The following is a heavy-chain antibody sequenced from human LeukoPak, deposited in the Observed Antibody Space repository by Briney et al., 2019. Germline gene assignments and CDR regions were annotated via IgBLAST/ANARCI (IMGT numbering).Heavy chain of an antibody. J-gene: IGHJ1*01. D-gene: IGHD6-19*01. CDR1: GYTFTSYG. CDR3: ARSVRVAVAPLGYFQH. Sequence: ASVKVSCKASGYTFTSYGISWVRQAPGQGLEWMGWINPNSGGTNYAQKFQGRVTMTRDTSISTAYMELSRLRSDDTAVYYCARSVRVAVAPLGYFQHWGQGTLVTVSS. V-gene: IGHV1-2*02. CDR2: INPNSGGT.